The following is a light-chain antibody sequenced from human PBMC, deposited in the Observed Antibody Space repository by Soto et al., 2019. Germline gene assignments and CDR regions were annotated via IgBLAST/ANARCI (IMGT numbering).Light chain of an antibody. CDR1: SSDVGGYNY. J-gene: IGLJ1*01. CDR3: SSYTTSNTRQIV. V-gene: IGLV2-14*03. Sequence: QSVLTQPASVSGSPGQSITISCTGTSSDVGGYNYVSWYQHHPGKAPKLMIFDVSNRPSGVSNRFSGSKSGNTASLTISGLQPEDEADYYCSSYTTSNTRQIVFGTGINVTVL. CDR2: DVS.